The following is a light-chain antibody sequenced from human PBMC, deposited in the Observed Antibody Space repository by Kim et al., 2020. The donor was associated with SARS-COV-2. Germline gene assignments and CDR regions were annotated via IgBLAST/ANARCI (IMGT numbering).Light chain of an antibody. CDR2: EDN. CDR3: QSYDSSNWV. CDR1: SGSIASNY. V-gene: IGLV6-57*03. Sequence: GKTVTSSCTRSSGSIASNYVKWYQQRPGSAPTTVIYEDNQRPSGVPDRFSGSIDSSSNSASLTISGLKTEDEADYYCQSYDSSNWVFGGGTKLTVL. J-gene: IGLJ3*02.